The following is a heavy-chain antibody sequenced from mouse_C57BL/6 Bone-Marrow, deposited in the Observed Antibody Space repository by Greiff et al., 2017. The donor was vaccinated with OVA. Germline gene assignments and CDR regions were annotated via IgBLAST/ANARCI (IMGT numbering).Heavy chain of an antibody. D-gene: IGHD1-1*01. J-gene: IGHJ1*03. V-gene: IGHV1-47*01. CDR1: GYTFTTYP. CDR2: FHPYNDDT. CDR3: ARGLYYYGNSYWYFDS. Sequence: VMLVESGAELVKPGASVKMSCKASGYTFTTYPIEWMKQNHGKSLEWIGNFHPYNDDTKYNEKFKGKATLTVEKSSRTVYLELSRLTSDDSAVYYCARGLYYYGNSYWYFDSWGTGTTSTVTT.